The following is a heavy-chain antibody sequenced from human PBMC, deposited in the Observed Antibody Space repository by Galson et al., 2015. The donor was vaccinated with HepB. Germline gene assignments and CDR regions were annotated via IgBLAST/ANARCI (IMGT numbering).Heavy chain of an antibody. Sequence: SVKVSCKASGGTFSSYAISWVRQAPGQGLEWMGGIIPIFGTANYAQKFQGRVTITADESTSTAYMELSSLRSEDTAVYYCATTYYDFWSGYYPLDYWGQGTLVTVSS. D-gene: IGHD3-3*01. CDR3: ATTYYDFWSGYYPLDY. V-gene: IGHV1-69*13. J-gene: IGHJ4*02. CDR1: GGTFSSYA. CDR2: IIPIFGTA.